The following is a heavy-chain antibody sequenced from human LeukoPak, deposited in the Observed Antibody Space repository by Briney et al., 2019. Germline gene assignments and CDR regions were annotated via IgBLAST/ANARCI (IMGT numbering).Heavy chain of an antibody. V-gene: IGHV4-34*01. D-gene: IGHD2-15*01. Sequence: SETLSLTCAVYGGSFSGYYWSWIRQPPGKGLEWIGEINHSGSTNYNPSLRSRVTISVDTSKNQFSLKLSSVTAADTAVYYCARGNREYCSGGSCYRSWWFDPWGQGTLVTVSS. CDR3: ARGNREYCSGGSCYRSWWFDP. CDR1: GGSFSGYY. J-gene: IGHJ5*02. CDR2: INHSGST.